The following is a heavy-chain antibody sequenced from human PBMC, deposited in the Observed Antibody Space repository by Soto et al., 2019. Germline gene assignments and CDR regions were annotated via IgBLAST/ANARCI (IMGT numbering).Heavy chain of an antibody. V-gene: IGHV4-61*01. J-gene: IGHJ5*02. CDR3: ARGPQSRRRLWWFDP. D-gene: IGHD1-1*01. Sequence: QVQLQESGPGLVKPSETLSLTCTVSGGSVSSGSYYWSWIRQPPGKGLEWIGYIYYSGSTNYNPSLKSRVTISVDTSKNQFSLKLSSVTAADTAVYYCARGPQSRRRLWWFDPWGQGTLVTVSS. CDR2: IYYSGST. CDR1: GGSVSSGSYY.